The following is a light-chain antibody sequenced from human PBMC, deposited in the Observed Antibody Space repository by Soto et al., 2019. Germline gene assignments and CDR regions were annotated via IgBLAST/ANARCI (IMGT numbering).Light chain of an antibody. V-gene: IGKV4-1*01. CDR2: WAP. J-gene: IGKJ1*01. CDR1: QSVLYSSNNKNY. Sequence: DIVMTQSPDSLAVSLAGRATINCKSSQSVLYSSNNKNYLAWYQQKPGQSPKLLIYWAPTRESGVPDRFSGSGSGTDFTLTISSLQAEDVAVYYCQQYYSTPKTFGQGTKVDIK. CDR3: QQYYSTPKT.